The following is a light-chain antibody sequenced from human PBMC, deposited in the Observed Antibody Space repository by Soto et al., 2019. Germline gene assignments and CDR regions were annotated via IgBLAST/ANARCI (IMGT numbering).Light chain of an antibody. J-gene: IGKJ4*01. Sequence: EIVLTQSPATLSSSPGERATLSCRASQSVSAYLAWYQQKPGQAPRFLIYDASNRATGIPARFSGSGSGTDFTLTISSLEPEDSAVYYCQQRGSWPLTFGGGTKVEIK. CDR2: DAS. CDR3: QQRGSWPLT. V-gene: IGKV3-11*01. CDR1: QSVSAY.